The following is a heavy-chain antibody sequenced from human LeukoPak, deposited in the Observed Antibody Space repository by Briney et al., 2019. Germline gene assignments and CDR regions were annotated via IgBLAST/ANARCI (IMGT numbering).Heavy chain of an antibody. D-gene: IGHD2-2*02. CDR2: IYYSGST. J-gene: IGHJ4*02. CDR1: GGSISSGGYY. V-gene: IGHV4-31*03. CDR3: ARAAIQPGAYFDY. Sequence: KPSETLSLTCTVSGGSISSGGYYWSWIRQHPGKGLEWIGYIYYSGSTYYNPSLKSRVTISVDTSKNQFSLKLSSVTAADTAVYYCARAAIQPGAYFDYWGQGTLVTVSS.